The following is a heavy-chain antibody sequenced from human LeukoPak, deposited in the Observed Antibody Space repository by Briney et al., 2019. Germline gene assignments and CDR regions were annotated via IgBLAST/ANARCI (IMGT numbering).Heavy chain of an antibody. CDR1: GYTFTSYG. CDR3: ARHRGPPNRLATTKGFFDY. D-gene: IGHD5-12*01. CDR2: ISTYNGDT. J-gene: IGHJ4*02. Sequence: ASVKVSCKASGYTFTSYGISWVRQAPGQGLEWMGWISTYNGDTDYAQKLQGRVTLTTDTSTSTAYMELMSLRSDDRAVHCCARHRGPPNRLATTKGFFDYWGQGTLVTVYS. V-gene: IGHV1-18*01.